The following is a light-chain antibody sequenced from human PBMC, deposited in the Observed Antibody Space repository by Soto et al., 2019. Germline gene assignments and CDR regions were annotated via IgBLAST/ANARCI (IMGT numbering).Light chain of an antibody. CDR1: QNVYNN. V-gene: IGKV3-15*01. CDR3: QQCRNWPPT. J-gene: IGKJ4*01. Sequence: EIVMTQSPATLSVSPGEGATLSCKASQNVYNNLAWYQQRPGQPPRLLIYDASTRATGISARFSGSGYGTEFTLTISSLQSEDFAVYFCQQCRNWPPTFGGGTKV. CDR2: DAS.